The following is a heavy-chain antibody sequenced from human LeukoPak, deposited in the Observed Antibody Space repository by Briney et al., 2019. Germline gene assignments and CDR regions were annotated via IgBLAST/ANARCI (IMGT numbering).Heavy chain of an antibody. CDR2: INHSGST. D-gene: IGHD1-14*01. CDR1: GGSFSGYY. V-gene: IGHV4-34*01. J-gene: IGHJ4*02. CDR3: ARARSTGDY. Sequence: SETLSLTCAVYGGSFSGYYWSWIRQPPGKGLEWIREINHSGSTNYNPSLKSRVTISVDTSKNQFSLKLSSVTAADTAVYYCARARSTGDYWGQGTLVTVSS.